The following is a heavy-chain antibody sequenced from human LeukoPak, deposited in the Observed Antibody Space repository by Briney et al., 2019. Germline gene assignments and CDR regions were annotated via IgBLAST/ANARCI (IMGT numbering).Heavy chain of an antibody. Sequence: GGSLRLSCAASGFTVSSNYRSWVRQAPGKGLEWVSTITGGGEGTFYADSVNGRFTISRDNLKNTLSLQMNSLRAEDEAVYYCAKDGGVQIWHYYMDVWGKGTTVTVSS. J-gene: IGHJ6*03. CDR1: GFTVSSNY. D-gene: IGHD1-1*01. CDR2: ITGGGEGT. CDR3: AKDGGVQIWHYYMDV. V-gene: IGHV3-23*01.